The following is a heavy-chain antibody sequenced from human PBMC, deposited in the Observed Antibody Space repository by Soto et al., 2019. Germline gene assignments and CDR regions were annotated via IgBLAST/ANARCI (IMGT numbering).Heavy chain of an antibody. D-gene: IGHD5-18*01. Sequence: QVQLVQSGAEVKKPGSSVKVSCKASGGTFSSYAISWVRQAPGQGLEWMGGIIPSFGTANYAQKFQGRVTITADDSTSTAYMEVSSLRSEDTAVYYCAGPGGMVRLASRWVYYYGMDVWGQGTTVTGSS. CDR1: GGTFSSYA. V-gene: IGHV1-69*01. CDR2: IIPSFGTA. CDR3: AGPGGMVRLASRWVYYYGMDV. J-gene: IGHJ6*02.